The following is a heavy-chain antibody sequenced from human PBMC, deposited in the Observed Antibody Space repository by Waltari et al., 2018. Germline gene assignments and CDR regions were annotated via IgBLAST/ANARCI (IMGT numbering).Heavy chain of an antibody. CDR3: ARDISYYALDS. D-gene: IGHD2-8*01. V-gene: IGHV3-20*04. Sequence: EVYLVESGGGVLRPGVSLRLSCAASGFNFNGHGMAWIRQAPGKGLEWVSGIAWNGGSTGYADSVRGRFTISRDDTKNSLYLQMDSLRVEDTALYYCARDISYYALDSWGQGTMVTVSS. J-gene: IGHJ3*01. CDR1: GFNFNGHG. CDR2: IAWNGGST.